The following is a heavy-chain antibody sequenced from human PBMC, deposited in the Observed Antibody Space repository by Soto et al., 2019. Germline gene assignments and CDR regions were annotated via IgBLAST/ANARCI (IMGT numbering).Heavy chain of an antibody. CDR2: IYSGGYT. D-gene: IGHD6-13*01. CDR1: GFTVSSNY. J-gene: IGHJ5*02. CDR3: ARDSAAAWGWLDP. Sequence: EVQLVESGGGLVQPGGSLRLSCAASGFTVSSNYLTWVRQAPGKGLEWVSLIYSGGYTYYADSVKGRFTISRDNSKNTLFLQMNSLRAEDTAVYYCARDSAAAWGWLDPWGQGTLVIVSS. V-gene: IGHV3-66*01.